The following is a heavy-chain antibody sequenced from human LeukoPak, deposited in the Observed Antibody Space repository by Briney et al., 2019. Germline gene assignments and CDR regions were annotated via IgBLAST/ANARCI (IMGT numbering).Heavy chain of an antibody. Sequence: GASVKVSCKASGYTFTSYDINWVRQATGQGLEWMGWMTPNSGNTGYAQKFQGRVTITRNTSISTAYMELSSLRSEDTAVYYCARGPVYSSGWYRVLYFDYWGQGTLVTVSS. CDR3: ARGPVYSSGWYRVLYFDY. CDR1: GYTFTSYD. CDR2: MTPNSGNT. V-gene: IGHV1-8*03. J-gene: IGHJ4*02. D-gene: IGHD6-19*01.